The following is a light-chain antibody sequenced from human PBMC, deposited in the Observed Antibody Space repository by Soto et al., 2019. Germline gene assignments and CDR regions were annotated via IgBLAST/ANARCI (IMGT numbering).Light chain of an antibody. CDR2: EVS. V-gene: IGLV2-23*02. CDR1: NSDVGSFNL. Sequence: QSALTQPASVSRSPGQSITISCTGTNSDVGSFNLVSWYQHHPGKAPELILYEVSQRPSGVSSRFSGSKSGNTASLTISGLQAEDEADYYCSSYAGNSPLWVFGGGTKLTVL. J-gene: IGLJ3*02. CDR3: SSYAGNSPLWV.